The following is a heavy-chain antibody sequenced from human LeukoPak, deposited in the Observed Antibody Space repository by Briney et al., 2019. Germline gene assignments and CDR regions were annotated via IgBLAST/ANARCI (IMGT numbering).Heavy chain of an antibody. V-gene: IGHV3-30*02. CDR3: ARDGYYYGSGSPSNWFDP. J-gene: IGHJ5*02. CDR1: GFTFSNYG. CDR2: IRYDGNNK. Sequence: GGSLRLSCGASGFTFSNYGMLWVRQAPGKGLEWVAFIRYDGNNKLYADSMKGRFTISRDNSKNTLYLHINSLRAEDTAVYYCARDGYYYGSGSPSNWFDPWGQGTLVTVSS. D-gene: IGHD3-10*01.